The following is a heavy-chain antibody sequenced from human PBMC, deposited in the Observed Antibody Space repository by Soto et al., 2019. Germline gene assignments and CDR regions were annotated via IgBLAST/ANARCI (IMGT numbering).Heavy chain of an antibody. Sequence: QVQLQQSGPGLVKPSQTLSLTCAISGDSVSSNSATWDWIRQSPSRGLEWLGRKYYRSRWFNDYEGSVKGRIPINQDTSNNQSSMQLTSLSLVYTAVYYCARLSGASWFDFWGQGTLVTVSS. CDR2: KYYRSRWFN. CDR3: ARLSGASWFDF. D-gene: IGHD6-25*01. CDR1: GDSVSSNSAT. J-gene: IGHJ5*01. V-gene: IGHV6-1*01.